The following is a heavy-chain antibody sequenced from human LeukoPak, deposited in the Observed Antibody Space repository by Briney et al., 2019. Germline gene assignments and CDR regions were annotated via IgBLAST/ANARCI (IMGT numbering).Heavy chain of an antibody. CDR2: IIPIFGTA. Sequence: ASVKVSCKASGGTFSSYAISWVRQAPGQGLEWMGGIIPIFGTANYAQKFQGRVTITTDESTSTAYMELSSLRSEDTGVYYCARGGYCSSTSCYRWFDPWGQGTLVTVSS. V-gene: IGHV1-69*05. D-gene: IGHD2-2*01. CDR3: ARGGYCSSTSCYRWFDP. CDR1: GGTFSSYA. J-gene: IGHJ5*02.